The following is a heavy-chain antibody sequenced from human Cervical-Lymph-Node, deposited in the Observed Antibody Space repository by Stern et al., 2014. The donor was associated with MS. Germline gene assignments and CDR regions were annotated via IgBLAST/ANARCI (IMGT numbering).Heavy chain of an antibody. V-gene: IGHV5-51*03. CDR1: GYSFATYW. D-gene: IGHD5-18*01. Sequence: EVQLVESGAEVKMPGESLKISCKGSGYSFATYWIGWVRQMPGKGLEWMGIIHPGDSDTIYSPSFQGQVTISADKSISTAYLHWSSLKASDTAMYYCARPGDDTAKYGLDVWGQGTTVTVSS. J-gene: IGHJ6*02. CDR3: ARPGDDTAKYGLDV. CDR2: IHPGDSDT.